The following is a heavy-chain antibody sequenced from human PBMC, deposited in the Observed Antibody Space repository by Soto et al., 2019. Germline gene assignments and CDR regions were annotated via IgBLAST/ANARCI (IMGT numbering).Heavy chain of an antibody. J-gene: IGHJ4*02. CDR1: GFSLSTSGVG. CDR3: AHLAFCGGSCYYFDY. D-gene: IGHD2-15*01. Sequence: QITLKESGPTLVKPTQPLTLTCTFSGFSLSTSGVGVGWIRQPPGKALGWLALLFWDDDDRYSPSLKSRLTISKDTSKDQVVLTMTNMDPVDTATYFCAHLAFCGGSCYYFDYWGLGTLVTVSS. V-gene: IGHV2-5*02. CDR2: LFWDDDD.